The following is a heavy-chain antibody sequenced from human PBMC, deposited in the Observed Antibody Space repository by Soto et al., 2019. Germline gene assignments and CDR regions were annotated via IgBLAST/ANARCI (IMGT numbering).Heavy chain of an antibody. J-gene: IGHJ4*02. CDR1: GYTFTSYY. CDR3: ARDTRDSSGWSVYFDY. Sequence: ASVKVSCKASGYTFTSYYMHWVRQAPGQGLEWMGIINPSGGSTSYAQKFQGRVTMTRDTSTSTVYMELSSLRSEDTAVYYCARDTRDSSGWSVYFDYWGQGTLVTVSS. CDR2: INPSGGST. D-gene: IGHD6-13*01. V-gene: IGHV1-46*01.